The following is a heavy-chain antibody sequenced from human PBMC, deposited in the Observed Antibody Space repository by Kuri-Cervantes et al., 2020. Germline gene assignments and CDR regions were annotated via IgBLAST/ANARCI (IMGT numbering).Heavy chain of an antibody. Sequence: GGSLRLSCTASGFAPGFPFRSYTMNWVRQAPGKGLEWVSSISSQTGSKYYADSVKGRFTISRDNSKNTLYLQMNSLRVEDTAVYYCARVPEKDIVATIFGDWGQGTLVTVSS. CDR3: ARVPEKDIVATIFGD. CDR2: ISSQTGSK. J-gene: IGHJ4*02. D-gene: IGHD5-12*01. CDR1: GFAPGFPFRSYT. V-gene: IGHV3-48*01.